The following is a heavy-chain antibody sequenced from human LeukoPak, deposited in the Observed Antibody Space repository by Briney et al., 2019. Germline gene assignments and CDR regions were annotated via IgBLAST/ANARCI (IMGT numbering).Heavy chain of an antibody. V-gene: IGHV4-30-2*01. CDR1: GGSISSGGYS. CDR2: IYHSGST. Sequence: SETLSLTCAVSGGSISSGGYSWSWIRQPPGKGLEWIGYIYHSGSTYYNPSLKSRVTISVDRSKNQFSLKLSSVTAADTAVYYCARVRWFGEFVDAFVIWGQGTMVTVSS. J-gene: IGHJ3*02. CDR3: ARVRWFGEFVDAFVI. D-gene: IGHD3-10*01.